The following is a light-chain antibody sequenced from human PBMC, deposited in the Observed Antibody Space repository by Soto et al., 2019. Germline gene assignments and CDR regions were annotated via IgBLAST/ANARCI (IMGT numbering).Light chain of an antibody. CDR2: AAS. CDR1: QGINSY. Sequence: DIQLTQSPSFLSASVGDRVTSTCRASQGINSYLAWYQQKPGKAPKLLIYAASTLRSGVPSRFSGSGSGTEFTLTISSLQPEDFATYYCQQLNSYPIPFGQGTRLAI. J-gene: IGKJ5*01. V-gene: IGKV1-9*01. CDR3: QQLNSYPIP.